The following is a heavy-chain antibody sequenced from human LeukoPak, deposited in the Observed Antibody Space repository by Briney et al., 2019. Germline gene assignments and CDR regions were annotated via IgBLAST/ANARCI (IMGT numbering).Heavy chain of an antibody. J-gene: IGHJ5*02. CDR3: AGRRGYCSSSSCYGFDP. CDR2: ISTSGST. Sequence: PSETLSLTCTVSGGSISSYYWSWIRQPPGKGLEWIAYISTSGSTKYNPSLQSRVTISVDTSKNQSALKLTSVTAADTAVYYCAGRRGYCSSSSCYGFDPWGQGTLVTVSS. CDR1: GGSISSYY. V-gene: IGHV4-4*08. D-gene: IGHD2-2*01.